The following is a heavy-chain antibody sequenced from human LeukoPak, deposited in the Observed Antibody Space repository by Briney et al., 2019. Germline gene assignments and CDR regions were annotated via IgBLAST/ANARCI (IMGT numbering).Heavy chain of an antibody. J-gene: IGHJ4*02. Sequence: GASVKVSCEASGYTFTSYDINWVRQATGQGLEWMGWMNPNSGNTGYAQKFQGRVTMTRNTSISTAYMELSSLRSEDTAVYYCARSKPYYSNYQPGNLYFDYWGQGTLVTVSS. CDR3: ARSKPYYSNYQPGNLYFDY. D-gene: IGHD4-11*01. CDR1: GYTFTSYD. CDR2: MNPNSGNT. V-gene: IGHV1-8*01.